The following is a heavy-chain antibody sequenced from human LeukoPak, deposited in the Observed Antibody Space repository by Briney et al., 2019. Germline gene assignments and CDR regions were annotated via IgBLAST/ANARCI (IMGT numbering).Heavy chain of an antibody. D-gene: IGHD3-10*01. CDR2: IYYSGST. CDR3: ARAYDYYGSGSYLNWFDP. J-gene: IGHJ5*02. V-gene: IGHV4-59*01. CDR1: GGSTSSYY. Sequence: KPSETLSLTCTVSGGSTSSYYWSWIRQPPGKGLEWIGYIYYSGSTNYNPSLKSRVTISVDTSKNQFSLKLSSVTAADTAVYYCARAYDYYGSGSYLNWFDPWGQGTLVTVSS.